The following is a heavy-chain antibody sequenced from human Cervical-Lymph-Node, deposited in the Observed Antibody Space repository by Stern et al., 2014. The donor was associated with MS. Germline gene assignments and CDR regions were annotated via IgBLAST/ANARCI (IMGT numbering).Heavy chain of an antibody. CDR1: GYSISSGYY. D-gene: IGHD6-13*01. CDR3: AREEQQLVHGNWFDP. J-gene: IGHJ5*02. CDR2: IYHSGST. V-gene: IGHV4-38-2*02. Sequence: VQLVESGPGLVKPSETLSLTCTVSGYSISSGYYWGWIRQPPGKGLEWIGRIYHSGSTYYNPSLKRRVTISVDTSQNTFALKLSSVTAADTAVYYCAREEQQLVHGNWFDPWGQGTLVTVSS.